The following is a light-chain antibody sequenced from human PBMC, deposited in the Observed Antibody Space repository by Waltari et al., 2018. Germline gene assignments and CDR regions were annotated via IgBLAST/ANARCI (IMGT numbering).Light chain of an antibody. V-gene: IGKV1-39*01. CDR2: AAS. CDR1: QTISKY. Sequence: DIQMTQSPLSLSASVGDRVTITCRARQTISKYLNWYQQKPGKDPKLLIHAASRLQSGVPSRFSGSGSETEFTLTINSLQLEDFAIYYCQQTYTTPTWTFGQGTRVEIK. J-gene: IGKJ1*01. CDR3: QQTYTTPTWT.